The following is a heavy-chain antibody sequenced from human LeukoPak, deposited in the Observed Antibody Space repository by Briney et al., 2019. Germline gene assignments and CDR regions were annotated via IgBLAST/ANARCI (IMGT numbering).Heavy chain of an antibody. CDR1: GYTFTSYD. V-gene: IGHV1-8*03. CDR2: MNPNSGNT. D-gene: IGHD1-26*01. Sequence: GASVKVSCKASGYTFTSYDINWVRQATGQGLEWMGWMNPNSGNTGYAQKFQGRVTITRNTSISTAYMELSSLRSEDTAVYYCARGRYSGSYYVYYYYYMDVWGKGTTVTVSS. CDR3: ARGRYSGSYYVYYYYYMDV. J-gene: IGHJ6*03.